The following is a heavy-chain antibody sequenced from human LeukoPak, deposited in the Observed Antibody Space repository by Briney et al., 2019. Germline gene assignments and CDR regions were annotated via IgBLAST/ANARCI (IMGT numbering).Heavy chain of an antibody. J-gene: IGHJ4*02. CDR1: GYTFTDYY. Sequence: ASVKVSCKASGYTFTDYYMHWVRQAPGQGLEWVGIINPSGGTSYAQNLQGRITMTRDTSTSTLYMELSSLRSEDTAVYYCAREGVAGTGLDFWGQGTLVTVSS. D-gene: IGHD6-13*01. CDR3: AREGVAGTGLDF. CDR2: INPSGGT. V-gene: IGHV1-46*04.